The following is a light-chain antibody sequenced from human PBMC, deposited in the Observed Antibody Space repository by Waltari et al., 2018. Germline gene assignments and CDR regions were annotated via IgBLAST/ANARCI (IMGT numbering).Light chain of an antibody. J-gene: IGKJ4*01. CDR1: QSVSFF. Sequence: EIALTQSPAIVSLSPGERATLSCRASQSVSFFLAWYQQKPGQGPRLLIFDTSTRATGIPARFSGGGSGTDFTLTISSLEPEDFATYYCQQRYSWPLTFGGGTKVEIK. V-gene: IGKV3-11*01. CDR2: DTS. CDR3: QQRYSWPLT.